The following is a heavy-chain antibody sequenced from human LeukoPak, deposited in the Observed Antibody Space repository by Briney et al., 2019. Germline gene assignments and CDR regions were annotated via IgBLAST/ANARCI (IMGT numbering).Heavy chain of an antibody. CDR1: GFTFSDYA. D-gene: IGHD1-20*01. CDR2: ISYDGSNK. CDR3: AKDNFGPFDY. J-gene: IGHJ4*02. Sequence: GGSLRLSCAASGFTFSDYAMNWVRQAPGKGLEWVAVISYDGSNKYYADSVKGRFTISRDNSKNTLYLQMNSLRAEDTAVYYCAKDNFGPFDYWGQGTLVTVSS. V-gene: IGHV3-30*18.